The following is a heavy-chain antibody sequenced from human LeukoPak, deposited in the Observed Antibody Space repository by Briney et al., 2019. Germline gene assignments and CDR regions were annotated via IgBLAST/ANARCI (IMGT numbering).Heavy chain of an antibody. J-gene: IGHJ4*02. CDR2: ITYSGGST. CDR1: GFTFSSYA. D-gene: IGHD6-19*01. V-gene: IGHV3-23*01. Sequence: PGGSLRLSCAASGFTFSSYAMNWVRQAPGKGLEWVSAITYSGGSTYYADSVKGRFTISRDNSKNTLHLQMNSLRAEDTAVYFCARLITTSGWYGDSWGRGTLATVSS. CDR3: ARLITTSGWYGDS.